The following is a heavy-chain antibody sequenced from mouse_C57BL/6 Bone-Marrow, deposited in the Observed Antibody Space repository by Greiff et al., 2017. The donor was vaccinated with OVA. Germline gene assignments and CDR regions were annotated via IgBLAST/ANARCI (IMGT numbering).Heavy chain of an antibody. Sequence: QVQLQQSGPELVKPGASVKISCKASGYAFSSSWMNWVKQRPGKGLEWIGRIYPGDGDTNYNGKFKGKATLTADKSSSTAYMQLSSLTSEDSAVYFCARSPYYDFWYFDVWGTGTTVTVSS. CDR3: ARSPYYDFWYFDV. V-gene: IGHV1-82*01. J-gene: IGHJ1*03. CDR2: IYPGDGDT. D-gene: IGHD2-4*01. CDR1: GYAFSSSW.